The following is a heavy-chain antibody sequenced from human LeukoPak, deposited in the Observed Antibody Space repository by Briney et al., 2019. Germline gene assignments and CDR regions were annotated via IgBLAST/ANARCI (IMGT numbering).Heavy chain of an antibody. D-gene: IGHD2-2*01. Sequence: ASVKVSCKASGYTFTGYYMHWVRQAPGQGLEWMGWINPNSGGTNYAQKFQGRVTMTRDTSISTAYMELSRLRSDDTAVYYCVGSCSSTSCSYGHAFDIWGQGTMVTVSS. V-gene: IGHV1-2*02. CDR2: INPNSGGT. CDR3: VGSCSSTSCSYGHAFDI. CDR1: GYTFTGYY. J-gene: IGHJ3*02.